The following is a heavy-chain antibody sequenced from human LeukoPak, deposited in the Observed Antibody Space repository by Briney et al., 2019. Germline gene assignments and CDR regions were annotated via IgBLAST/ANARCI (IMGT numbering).Heavy chain of an antibody. CDR2: IYYSGST. CDR1: GGSISSSSYY. J-gene: IGHJ4*02. Sequence: PSETLSLTCTVSGGSISSSSYYWGWIRQPPGKGLEWIGSIYYSGSTYYTPSLKSRVTISIDISKNQFSLRLSSVTAADPAVYYCARDTVTIITFGGVIVSDHWGQGTLVTVSS. D-gene: IGHD3-16*02. V-gene: IGHV4-39*07. CDR3: ARDTVTIITFGGVIVSDH.